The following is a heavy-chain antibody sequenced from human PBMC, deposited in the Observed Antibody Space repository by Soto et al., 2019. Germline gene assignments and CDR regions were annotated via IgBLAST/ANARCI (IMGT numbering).Heavy chain of an antibody. D-gene: IGHD2-21*02. CDR2: IYWDNDK. V-gene: IGHV2-5*02. Sequence: QITLKESGPTLVKPTQTLTLTCTFSGFSLNTGGVGVGWIRQPPGKALEWLALIYWDNDKRYSPSLMSRLTITEDPCKNQVVLTMTNMDPVDAATYYCVHSRCGGDCLQSYSSHYYYGLDVWGQGTTVTVSS. CDR1: GFSLNTGGVG. J-gene: IGHJ6*02. CDR3: VHSRCGGDCLQSYSSHYYYGLDV.